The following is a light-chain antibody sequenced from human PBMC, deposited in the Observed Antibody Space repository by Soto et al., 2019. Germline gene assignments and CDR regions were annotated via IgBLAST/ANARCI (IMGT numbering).Light chain of an antibody. V-gene: IGKV1-39*01. CDR2: AAS. CDR3: HQSYSTPAFT. Sequence: DIQMTQSPSSLSASVGDRVTITCRASENIDNYLNWYQQKPGTAPKLLISAASTLQSGVPSRFSGSGSGTHFTLTISSLQPEDVATYYCHQSYSTPAFTFGPGTKLDI. J-gene: IGKJ3*01. CDR1: ENIDNY.